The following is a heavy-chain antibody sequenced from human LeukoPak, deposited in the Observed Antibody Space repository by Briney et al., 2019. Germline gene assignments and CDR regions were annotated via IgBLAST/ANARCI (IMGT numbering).Heavy chain of an antibody. CDR3: ARGLRISFRFDP. CDR2: MNPNSGNT. D-gene: IGHD3-16*02. Sequence: ASVKVSCKASGYTFTSYDINWVRQATGQGLEWMGWMNPNSGNTGYAQKFQGRVTMTRNTSISTAYMELSSLRSEDTAVYYCARGLRISFRFDPWAQGTLVTVSS. J-gene: IGHJ5*02. V-gene: IGHV1-8*01. CDR1: GYTFTSYD.